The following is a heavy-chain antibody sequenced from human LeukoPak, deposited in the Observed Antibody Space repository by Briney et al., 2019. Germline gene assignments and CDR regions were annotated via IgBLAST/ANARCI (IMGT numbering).Heavy chain of an antibody. CDR2: INSDGSST. D-gene: IGHD3-22*01. Sequence: QPGGSLRLSCAASGFTFSSYWMHWVRQAPGKGLVWVSRINSDGSSTSYADSVKGRFTISRDNAKNTLYLQMNSLRAEDTAVYYCARGSGIVVVTKSTGFDYWGQGTLVTVSS. J-gene: IGHJ4*02. V-gene: IGHV3-74*01. CDR1: GFTFSSYW. CDR3: ARGSGIVVVTKSTGFDY.